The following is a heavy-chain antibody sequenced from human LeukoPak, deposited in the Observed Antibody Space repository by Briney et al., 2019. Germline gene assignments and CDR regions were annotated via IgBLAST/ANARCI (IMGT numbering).Heavy chain of an antibody. CDR1: GGSISSSSYY. CDR3: ARGGGSDAFDI. V-gene: IGHV4-39*06. Sequence: SETLSLTCTVSGGSISSSSYYWGWLRQPPGKGLEWIVSIYYSGCTYYNPSLKSLVTISVDTSKNRFPLKLSSANTAAPALYYCARGGGSDAFDIWGQGTMVTVSS. D-gene: IGHD3-16*01. J-gene: IGHJ3*02. CDR2: IYYSGCT.